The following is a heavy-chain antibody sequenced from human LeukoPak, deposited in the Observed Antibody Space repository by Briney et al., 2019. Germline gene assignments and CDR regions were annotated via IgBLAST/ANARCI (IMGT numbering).Heavy chain of an antibody. J-gene: IGHJ3*02. Sequence: SETLSLTCAAYGGSFSGYYWGWIRLPPGKGREYIGTIYYNGDTYYSPSLKSRLTIAIDTSNTQFSLKLNSATAADTAVYYCVRRGYYSGSFDIWGHGTTVTVSS. V-gene: IGHV4-34*01. CDR3: VRRGYYSGSFDI. CDR1: GGSFSGYY. D-gene: IGHD2-15*01. CDR2: IYYNGDT.